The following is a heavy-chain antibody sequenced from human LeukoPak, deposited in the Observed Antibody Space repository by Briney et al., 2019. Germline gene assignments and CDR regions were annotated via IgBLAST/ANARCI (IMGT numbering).Heavy chain of an antibody. D-gene: IGHD3-3*01. CDR3: ARSLYDFWSGYPFDY. J-gene: IGHJ4*02. Sequence: PGGSLRLSCAASGFTFSSYGMNWVRQAPGKGLEWVSGINSGGDNTYYADSVKGRFTISRDNSKNTLLLQMNSLRAEDTAVYYCARSLYDFWSGYPFDYWGQGTLVTVSS. V-gene: IGHV3-23*01. CDR2: INSGGDNT. CDR1: GFTFSSYG.